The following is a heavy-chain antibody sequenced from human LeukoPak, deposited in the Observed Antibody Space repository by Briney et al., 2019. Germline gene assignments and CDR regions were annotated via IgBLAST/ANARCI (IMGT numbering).Heavy chain of an antibody. J-gene: IGHJ4*02. Sequence: GGSLRLSCAASGLTFSKAWMSWVRQAPGKGLEWVGRIKSKIDGGTIEYAAPVKGRFTISRDDSKNTQYLQMNSLKTEDTAVYYCTTDGYCSGGNCYSFDYWGQGTLVTVFS. V-gene: IGHV3-15*01. CDR2: IKSKIDGGTI. CDR3: TTDGYCSGGNCYSFDY. D-gene: IGHD2-15*01. CDR1: GLTFSKAW.